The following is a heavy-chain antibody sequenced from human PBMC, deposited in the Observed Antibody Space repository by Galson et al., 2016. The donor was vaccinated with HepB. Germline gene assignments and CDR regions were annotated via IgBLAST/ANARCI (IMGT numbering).Heavy chain of an antibody. CDR3: ARDWPAQMPTITGY. CDR1: GYTFTSYG. J-gene: IGHJ4*02. Sequence: SVKVSCKASGYTFTSYGISWVRQAPGQGPEWMGWTSGTNDDLRYAQMFQGRVTITTETSTNTAYIELRSLTFDDTAVYYCARDWPAQMPTITGYWGQGTLVTVSS. CDR2: TSGTNDDL. D-gene: IGHD5-24*01. V-gene: IGHV1-18*04.